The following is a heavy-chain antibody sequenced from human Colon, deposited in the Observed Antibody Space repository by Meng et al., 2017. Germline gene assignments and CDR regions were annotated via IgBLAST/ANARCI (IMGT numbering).Heavy chain of an antibody. J-gene: IGHJ5*02. CDR2: FYFSGNT. Sequence: QVQLQESGPGLVKPSPTLSLTCTVSGRSISSGDYYWSWSSQHPGKGLEWIGYFYFSGNTYSNPSLKSRVSISVDTSKNRFSLNLSSVTAADTAVYYCARYFYDSRGVTWFDPWGQGTLVTVSS. CDR1: GRSISSGDYY. D-gene: IGHD3-22*01. CDR3: ARYFYDSRGVTWFDP. V-gene: IGHV4-31*03.